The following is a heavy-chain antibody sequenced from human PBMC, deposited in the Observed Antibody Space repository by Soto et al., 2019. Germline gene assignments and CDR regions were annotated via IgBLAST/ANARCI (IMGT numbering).Heavy chain of an antibody. D-gene: IGHD3-10*01. J-gene: IGHJ4*02. V-gene: IGHV2-26*01. Sequence: QVTLKESGPVLVKPTETLTLTCTVSGFSLSNARMGVSWIRQPTGKALEWLAQIFSNDEKSYSTSLKSRLTISKDTSKSQVVITITNIVPVYRSIYYCERIGVNYCGSATSEYRVQRTLVTV. CDR2: IFSNDEK. CDR3: ERIGVNYCGSATSEY. CDR1: GFSLSNARMG.